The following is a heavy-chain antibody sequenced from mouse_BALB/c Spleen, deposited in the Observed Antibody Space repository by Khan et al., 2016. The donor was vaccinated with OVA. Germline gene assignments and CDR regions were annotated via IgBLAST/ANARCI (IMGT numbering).Heavy chain of an antibody. Sequence: QVQLKQSGAELMKPGASVKISCKATGYTFSSYWIEWVKQRPGHGLEWIGEILPGSGSTNYNERLKGKATFTADTSSNTAYMQLSSLTSDDSAVYYCASYGNHCYIDVWGAGTTVTVSS. CDR3: ASYGNHCYIDV. J-gene: IGHJ1*01. CDR1: GYTFSSYW. CDR2: ILPGSGST. D-gene: IGHD2-1*01. V-gene: IGHV1-9*01.